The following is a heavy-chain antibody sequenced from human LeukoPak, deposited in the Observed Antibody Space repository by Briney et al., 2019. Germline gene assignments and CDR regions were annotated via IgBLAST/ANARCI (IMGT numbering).Heavy chain of an antibody. D-gene: IGHD5-12*01. J-gene: IGHJ4*02. CDR3: AKVGGYDWDFDY. Sequence: PGGSLRLSCAASGFTFSSNYMSWVRQAPGKGLEWVSAISGSGGSTYYADSVKGRFTISRDNSKNTLYLQMNSLRAEDTAVYYCAKVGGYDWDFDYWGQGTLVTVSS. V-gene: IGHV3-23*01. CDR2: ISGSGGST. CDR1: GFTFSSNY.